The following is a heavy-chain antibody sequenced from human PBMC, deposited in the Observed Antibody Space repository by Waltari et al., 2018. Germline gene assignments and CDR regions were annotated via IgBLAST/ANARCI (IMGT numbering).Heavy chain of an antibody. D-gene: IGHD3-22*01. Sequence: QLQLQESGPGLVKPSATLSLTCTVSCGSISSSAYYWVWIRQPPGKGLEWIGSIYYIWTTYYSPALNSRVTITVDTSKSQFSLKLSSVTAAETAIYYCARQSYYDESGHDWGQGTLVTVSS. J-gene: IGHJ4*02. CDR3: ARQSYYDESGHD. CDR2: IYYIWTT. V-gene: IGHV4-39*01. CDR1: CGSISSSAYY.